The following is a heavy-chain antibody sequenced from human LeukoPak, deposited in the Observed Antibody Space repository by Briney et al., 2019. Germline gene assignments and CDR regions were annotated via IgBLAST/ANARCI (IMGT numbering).Heavy chain of an antibody. Sequence: SETLSLTCTVSGDSINNYYWSWIRQTPEKGLEWIGYMSYSGRSDYGPSLKSRVTISVDTSKNQFSLKLSSVTAADTAVYYCARDFGSSWYLGDYYFDYWGQGTLVTVSS. CDR3: ARDFGSSWYLGDYYFDY. V-gene: IGHV4-59*12. D-gene: IGHD6-13*01. CDR1: GDSINNYY. J-gene: IGHJ4*02. CDR2: MSYSGRS.